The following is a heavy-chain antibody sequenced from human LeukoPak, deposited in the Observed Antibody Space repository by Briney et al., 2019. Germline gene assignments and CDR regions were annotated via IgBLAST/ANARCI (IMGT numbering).Heavy chain of an antibody. CDR3: ARGYGSGSYYNY. CDR2: ISLTGLT. CDR1: GGSISNTNW. V-gene: IGHV4-4*02. D-gene: IGHD3-10*01. J-gene: IGHJ4*02. Sequence: PSGTLSLTCGVSGGSISNTNWWSWVRQPPGQGLEWIGEISLTGLTHYNPSLESRVTVSLDKSKNQFSLKLSSVTAADTAVYYCARGYGSGSYYNYWGQGTLVTVSS.